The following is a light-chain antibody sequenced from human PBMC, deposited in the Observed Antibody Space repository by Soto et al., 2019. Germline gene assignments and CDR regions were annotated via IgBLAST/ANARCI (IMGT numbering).Light chain of an antibody. CDR1: QGFNSY. CDR2: AAS. CDR3: LQHKSYPRT. V-gene: IGKV1-9*01. Sequence: DIQLTQSPSFLSASVGDRVTITCRASQGFNSYVAWYQQKPGKAPKLLIYAASTLQSGVSSRFSGSGSGTVFTLTISSLQPEDFATYYCLQHKSYPRTFGQGTKVDIK. J-gene: IGKJ1*01.